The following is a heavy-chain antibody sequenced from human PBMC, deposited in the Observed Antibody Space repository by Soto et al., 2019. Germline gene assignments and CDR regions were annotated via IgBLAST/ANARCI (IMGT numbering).Heavy chain of an antibody. V-gene: IGHV4-31*03. CDR3: ARARGIAAAGHNWFDP. Sequence: SETLSLTCTVSGGSISSGGYYWSWIRQHPGKGLEWTGYIYYSGSTYYNPSLKSRVTISVDTSKNQFSLKLSSVTAADTAVYYCARARGIAAAGHNWFDPWGQGTLVTVSS. CDR1: GGSISSGGYY. D-gene: IGHD6-13*01. CDR2: IYYSGST. J-gene: IGHJ5*02.